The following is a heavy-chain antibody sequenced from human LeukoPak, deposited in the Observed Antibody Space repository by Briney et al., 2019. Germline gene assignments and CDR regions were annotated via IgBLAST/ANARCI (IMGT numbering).Heavy chain of an antibody. CDR1: GFTFSSYG. D-gene: IGHD6-19*01. CDR2: IRYDGSNK. Sequence: GGSLRLSCAASGFTFSSYGMHWVRQAPGKGLEWVAFIRYDGSNKYYADSVKGRFTISRDNSKNTLYLQMNSLRAEDTAVYYCAKDFLAVAEQVDYWGKETLVTVSS. V-gene: IGHV3-30*02. CDR3: AKDFLAVAEQVDY. J-gene: IGHJ4*02.